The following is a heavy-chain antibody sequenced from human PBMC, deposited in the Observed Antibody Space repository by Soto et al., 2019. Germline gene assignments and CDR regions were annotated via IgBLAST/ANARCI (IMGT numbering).Heavy chain of an antibody. J-gene: IGHJ4*03. CDR3: ARVHVMVVAGSTFDY. V-gene: IGHV4-38-2*02. D-gene: IGHD6-19*01. CDR2: IYHGGTT. Sequence: SETLSLTCTVSVYSISSGSYWAWIRQPPGKGPEWIASIYHGGTTFYNPSLKSRITISVDTSNDQFSLKLTSVTAADTAVYYCARVHVMVVAGSTFDYWGHGTLVTVSS. CDR1: VYSISSGSY.